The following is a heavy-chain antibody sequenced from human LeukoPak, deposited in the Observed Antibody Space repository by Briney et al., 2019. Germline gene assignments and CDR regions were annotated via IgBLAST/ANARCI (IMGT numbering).Heavy chain of an antibody. D-gene: IGHD3/OR15-3a*01. Sequence: GGSLRLSCVTSGFTFSSRSINWVRQAPGKGLEWVSSISSGGTYIFYADSVKGRFTISRDDAENSLFLQMNTLRAEDTALYYCAAFETRGTGDFDFWGQGTLVTVSS. CDR1: GFTFSSRS. CDR2: ISSGGTYI. CDR3: AAFETRGTGDFDF. J-gene: IGHJ4*02. V-gene: IGHV3-21*01.